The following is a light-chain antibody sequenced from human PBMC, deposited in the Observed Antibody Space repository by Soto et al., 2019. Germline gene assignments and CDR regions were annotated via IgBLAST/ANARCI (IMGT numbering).Light chain of an antibody. CDR1: QSISSY. Sequence: DIQMTQSPSSLSASVGDRVTITCRASQSISSYLNWYQQKPGKAPKLLIYAASSLQRGVPSRFSGSGSGTDFTLTISSLQPEEFATYYCQQSYSTPSITFGQGTRLEIK. CDR2: AAS. V-gene: IGKV1-39*01. J-gene: IGKJ5*01. CDR3: QQSYSTPSIT.